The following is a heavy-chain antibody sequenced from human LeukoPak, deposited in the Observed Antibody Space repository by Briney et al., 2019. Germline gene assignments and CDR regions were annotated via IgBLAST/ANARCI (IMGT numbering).Heavy chain of an antibody. Sequence: RASVKVSCKASGGTFSSYAISWVRQAPGQGLEWMGGIIPIFGTANYAQKFQGRVTITADKSTSTAYMELSSLRSEDTAVYYCARASIVVVVAAKVAAFDIWGQGTMVTVSS. D-gene: IGHD2-15*01. J-gene: IGHJ3*02. CDR2: IIPIFGTA. CDR3: ARASIVVVVAAKVAAFDI. V-gene: IGHV1-69*06. CDR1: GGTFSSYA.